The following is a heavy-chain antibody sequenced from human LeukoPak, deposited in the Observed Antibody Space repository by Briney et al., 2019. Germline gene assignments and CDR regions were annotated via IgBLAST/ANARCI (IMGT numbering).Heavy chain of an antibody. CDR1: GFTFSSYA. Sequence: GGSLRLSCSASGFTFSSYAMHWVRQAPGKGLEYVSAISSNGGSTYYADSVKGRFTISRDNSKNTLYLQMSSLRAEDTAVYYCVKDQGRDILTGYFPLRFDYWGQGTLVTVSS. CDR3: VKDQGRDILTGYFPLRFDY. J-gene: IGHJ4*02. V-gene: IGHV3-64D*06. D-gene: IGHD3-9*01. CDR2: ISSNGGST.